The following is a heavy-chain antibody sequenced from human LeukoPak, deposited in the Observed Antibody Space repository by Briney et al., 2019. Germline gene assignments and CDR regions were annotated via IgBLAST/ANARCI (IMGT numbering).Heavy chain of an antibody. CDR1: GLTFNDHA. J-gene: IGHJ3*02. Sequence: GGSLRLSCAASGLTFNDHAMCWVRQAPGKGLEWVSGLKWNSDKLGYGDPVKGPFTNSRDDAKNYLFLQMNSLRTEDTALYYCARASYYYDTTGLGAVDIWGKGTMVTVSS. V-gene: IGHV3-9*01. CDR3: ARASYYYDTTGLGAVDI. D-gene: IGHD3-22*01. CDR2: LKWNSDKL.